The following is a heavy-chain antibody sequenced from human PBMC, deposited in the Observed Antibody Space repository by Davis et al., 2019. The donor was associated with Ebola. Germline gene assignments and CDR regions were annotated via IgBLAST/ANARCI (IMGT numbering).Heavy chain of an antibody. CDR2: IKSKAYGGTT. D-gene: IGHD3-10*01. Sequence: GGSLRLSCAASGFSFNYAWMNWVRQAPGKGLEWVGRIKSKAYGGTTYYAASVKGRFSISRDDSKGIAYLHMNSLKTEDTAVYYCTHSGVEYWGQGTLVTVSS. CDR3: THSGVEY. J-gene: IGHJ4*02. V-gene: IGHV3-15*07. CDR1: GFSFNYAW.